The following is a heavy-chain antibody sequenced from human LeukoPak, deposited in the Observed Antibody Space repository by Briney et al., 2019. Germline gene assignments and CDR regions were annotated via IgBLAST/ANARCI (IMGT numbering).Heavy chain of an antibody. CDR3: ASPLIAAAGTNDAFDI. D-gene: IGHD6-13*01. CDR2: IYHSGST. CDR1: GGSISSGGYY. Sequence: SETLSLTCTVSGGSISSGGYYWSWIRQPPGKGLEWIGSIYHSGSTYYNPSLKSRVTISVDTSKNQFSLKLSSVTAADTAVYYCASPLIAAAGTNDAFDIWGQGTMVTVSS. V-gene: IGHV4-39*07. J-gene: IGHJ3*02.